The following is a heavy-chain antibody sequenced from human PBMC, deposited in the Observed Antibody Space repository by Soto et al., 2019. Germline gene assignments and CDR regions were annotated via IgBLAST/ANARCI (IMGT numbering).Heavy chain of an antibody. D-gene: IGHD1-1*01. J-gene: IGHJ6*02. CDR2: ISGGGGST. CDR3: AKGYEGYYYYGMDV. CDR1: GFTFSSYA. V-gene: IGHV3-23*01. Sequence: GSLRLSCAASGFTFSSYAMSWVRQAPGKGLEWVSAISGGGGSTYYADSVKGRFTISRDNSKNTLYLQMNSLRAEDTAVYYCAKGYEGYYYYGMDVWGQGTTVTVSS.